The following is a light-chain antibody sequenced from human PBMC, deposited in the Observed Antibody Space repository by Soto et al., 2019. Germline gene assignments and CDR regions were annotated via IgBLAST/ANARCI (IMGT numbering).Light chain of an antibody. CDR2: GAS. Sequence: EIVMTQSPASLSVSPGDGATLSCRASQSVASNVAWYQQKPGQGPRLLIHGASTRAVGVPARFSGSGSGTDFTHAISSLQSAEFAVYYCQQYYNWPPQYTFGQGTKLQIK. CDR1: QSVASN. J-gene: IGKJ2*01. CDR3: QQYYNWPPQYT. V-gene: IGKV3-15*01.